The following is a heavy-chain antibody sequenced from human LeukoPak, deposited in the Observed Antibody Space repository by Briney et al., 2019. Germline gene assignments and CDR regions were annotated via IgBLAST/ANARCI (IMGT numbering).Heavy chain of an antibody. CDR3: TRGLVV. CDR1: GFTVSNNY. J-gene: IGHJ4*02. V-gene: IGHV3-48*02. Sequence: GGSLRLSCAASGFTVSNNYMNWVRQAPGKGLEWVSDISSGGTTIFYADSVKGRFTISRDNAKNSLYLQMNSLRDEDTAVYYCTRGLVVWGQGALVTVSS. CDR2: ISSGGTTI. D-gene: IGHD2-2*01.